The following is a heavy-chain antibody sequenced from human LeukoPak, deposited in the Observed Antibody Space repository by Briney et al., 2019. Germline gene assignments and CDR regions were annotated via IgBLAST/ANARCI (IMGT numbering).Heavy chain of an antibody. V-gene: IGHV4-38-2*01. D-gene: IGHD6-19*01. CDR1: GYSISSGYY. J-gene: IGHJ4*02. CDR3: ARLSGVQWLSRGLVG. CDR2: IFHSGST. Sequence: PSETLSLTCAVSGYSISSGYYWGWIRQPPGKGLEWIGSIFHSGSTYYNPSLRSRVTISVDTSKNQFSLKLSSVTAADTAVYYCARLSGVQWLSRGLVGWGQGTLVTVSS.